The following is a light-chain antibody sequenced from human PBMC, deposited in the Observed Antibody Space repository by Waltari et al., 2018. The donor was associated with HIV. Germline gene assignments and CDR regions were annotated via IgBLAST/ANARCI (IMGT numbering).Light chain of an antibody. V-gene: IGKV4-1*01. CDR1: QSVLYSSNNKNY. Sequence: DIVMTQSPDSLAASLGERATITCKSSQSVLYSSNNKNYLAWYQQKPGQPPKLLISWASTRESGVPDRFSGSGSGTDFTLTISSLQAEDVAVYYCQQYYSTPLTFGGGTKVDIE. J-gene: IGKJ4*01. CDR3: QQYYSTPLT. CDR2: WAS.